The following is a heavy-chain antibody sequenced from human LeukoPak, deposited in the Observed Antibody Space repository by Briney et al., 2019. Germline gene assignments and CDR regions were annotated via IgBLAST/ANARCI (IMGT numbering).Heavy chain of an antibody. D-gene: IGHD6-13*01. V-gene: IGHV1-2*04. Sequence: GASVKVSCTASGYTLTGNYIHWVRQAPGQGREWMGWIKPNSGGTNYAQKFQGWVTMTRDTSISTACMELSRLKSDDTAVYYCAREYSSSCFDFWGQGTLVTVSS. CDR1: GYTLTGNY. CDR2: IKPNSGGT. CDR3: AREYSSSCFDF. J-gene: IGHJ4*02.